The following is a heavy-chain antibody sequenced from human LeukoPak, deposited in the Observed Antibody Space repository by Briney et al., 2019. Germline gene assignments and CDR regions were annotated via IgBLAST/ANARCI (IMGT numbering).Heavy chain of an antibody. D-gene: IGHD6-13*01. J-gene: IGHJ4*02. CDR2: ISSSTSTI. Sequence: PGGSLRLSCAASGVTFSSYSMNCVRQAPWKALEWFTYISSSTSTIYYADSVKGRFTISRDNAKNSLYLQMHSLRAEDTAVYYCARDQGSSWYGYWGQGTLVTVSS. V-gene: IGHV3-48*01. CDR1: GVTFSSYS. CDR3: ARDQGSSWYGY.